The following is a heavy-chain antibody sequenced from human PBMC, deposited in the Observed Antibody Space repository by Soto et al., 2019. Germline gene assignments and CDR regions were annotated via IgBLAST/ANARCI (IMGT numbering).Heavy chain of an antibody. CDR1: GGSMSSYY. CDR2: IYYSGST. J-gene: IGHJ6*03. CDR3: KWAKRFLGHYYYMDV. Sequence: SETLSLTCSVSGGSMSSYYWSWIRQPPGKGLECIGYIYYSGSTNYNPSLKSRVTISVDTSKNQFSLKLSSVTAADTAVYYCKWAKRFLGHYYYMDVWGKGTTVTVSS. V-gene: IGHV4-59*12. D-gene: IGHD3-3*01.